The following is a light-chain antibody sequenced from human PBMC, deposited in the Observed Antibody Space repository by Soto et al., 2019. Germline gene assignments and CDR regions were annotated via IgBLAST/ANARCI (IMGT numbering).Light chain of an antibody. V-gene: IGKV1-33*01. CDR3: QQYDNLPLLT. CDR2: DAS. J-gene: IGKJ4*01. CDR1: QDITNY. Sequence: DIQMTQSPSSLSAPEGDRVTITCQASQDITNYLNWYQQKPGKAPKLLIYDASHLETGVPSRFSGSGSGTDFTFTISSLQPEDFATYYCQQYDNLPLLTFGGGTRVEIK.